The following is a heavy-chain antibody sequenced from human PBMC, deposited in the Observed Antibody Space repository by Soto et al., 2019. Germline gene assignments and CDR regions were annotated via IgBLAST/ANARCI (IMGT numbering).Heavy chain of an antibody. CDR1: GFTFDDYA. CDR3: AKGESSSSGILDY. D-gene: IGHD6-6*01. Sequence: GGSLRLSCAASGFTFDDYAMRWVRQAPGKGLEWVSGISWNSGSIGYADSVKGRFTISRDNAKNSLYLQMNSLRAEDTALYYCAKGESSSSGILDYWGQGTLVTVSS. V-gene: IGHV3-9*01. J-gene: IGHJ4*02. CDR2: ISWNSGSI.